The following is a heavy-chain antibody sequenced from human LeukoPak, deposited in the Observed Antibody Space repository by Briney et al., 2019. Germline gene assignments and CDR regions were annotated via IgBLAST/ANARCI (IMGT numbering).Heavy chain of an antibody. D-gene: IGHD3-22*01. CDR3: ARDPVSNYYDSSGYRNIDY. CDR1: GFTFSSYS. CDR2: ISSSSSYI. V-gene: IGHV3-21*01. Sequence: PGGSLRLSCAASGFTFSSYSMNWVRQAPGKGLEWVSSISSSSSYIYYADSVKGRFTISRDNAKNSLYLQMNSLRAEDTAVYYCARDPVSNYYDSSGYRNIDYWGQGTLVTVSS. J-gene: IGHJ4*02.